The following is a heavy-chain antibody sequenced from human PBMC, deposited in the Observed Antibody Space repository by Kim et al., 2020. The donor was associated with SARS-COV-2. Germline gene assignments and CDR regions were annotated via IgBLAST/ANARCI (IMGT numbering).Heavy chain of an antibody. D-gene: IGHD2-8*01. Sequence: GGSLRLSCAASGFTFSTNAMTWARQAPGKGLEWVSSVSDSGLSAYYADSVKGRFTISRDNSDNTLYLQMNSLTAEDTAVYFCVRSTCTTDCHGGYFQDWGQGTLVIVSS. CDR3: VRSTCTTDCHGGYFQD. V-gene: IGHV3-23*01. J-gene: IGHJ1*01. CDR1: GFTFSTNA. CDR2: VSDSGLSA.